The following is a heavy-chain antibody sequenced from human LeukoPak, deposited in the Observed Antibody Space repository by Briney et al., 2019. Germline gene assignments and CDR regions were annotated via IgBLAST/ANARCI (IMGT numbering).Heavy chain of an antibody. CDR3: ARDHVVVIKSRAKGSAFDI. V-gene: IGHV1-46*03. Sequence: ASVKVSCKASGYTFTSFYMHWVRQAPGQGLEWMGIINPSGGSTSYAQKFQGRVTMTRDPSTSTVYMELSSLRSEDTAVYYCARDHVVVIKSRAKGSAFDIWGQGTMVTVYS. D-gene: IGHD3-22*01. J-gene: IGHJ3*02. CDR2: INPSGGST. CDR1: GYTFTSFY.